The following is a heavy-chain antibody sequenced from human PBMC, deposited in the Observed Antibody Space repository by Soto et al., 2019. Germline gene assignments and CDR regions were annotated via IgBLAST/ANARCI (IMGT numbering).Heavy chain of an antibody. CDR2: ISPYSGDA. D-gene: IGHD5-12*01. CDR3: ARDFRRGSSGRDEPDY. CDR1: GYSFTNYG. V-gene: IGHV1-18*01. J-gene: IGHJ4*02. Sequence: ASVKVSCKASGYSFTNYGITGVRQAPGQGLEWMGWISPYSGDATYAQKFQGRVIMTPDTPTSTAYLEVRSLRSDDRAVYYCARDFRRGSSGRDEPDYWGPGTLVTVSS.